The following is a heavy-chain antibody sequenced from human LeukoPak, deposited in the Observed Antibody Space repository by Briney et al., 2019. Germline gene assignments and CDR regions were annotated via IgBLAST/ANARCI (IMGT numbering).Heavy chain of an antibody. V-gene: IGHV1-18*01. CDR2: ISAYNGNT. CDR1: GYTFTSYG. Sequence: AASVKVSCKASGYTFTSYGISWVRQAPGQGLEGMGWISAYNGNTNYAQKLQGRVTMTTDTSTSTAYMELRSLRSDDTAVYYCARADQYYYGSGSYWSGFDPWGQGTLVTVSS. CDR3: ARADQYYYGSGSYWSGFDP. D-gene: IGHD3-10*01. J-gene: IGHJ5*02.